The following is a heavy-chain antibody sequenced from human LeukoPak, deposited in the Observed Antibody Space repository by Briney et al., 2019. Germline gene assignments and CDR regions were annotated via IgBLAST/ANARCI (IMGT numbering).Heavy chain of an antibody. CDR3: ANSIDFDYGDYYFDY. D-gene: IGHD4-17*01. CDR2: IYTSGST. CDR1: GGSISNYY. Sequence: SETLSLTCSVSGGSISNYYWSWIRQPAGKGLEWIGRIYTSGSTNYNPSLKSRVTISLDTSKNQFSLKLSSVTAADTAVYYCANSIDFDYGDYYFDYWGQGALVTISS. J-gene: IGHJ4*02. V-gene: IGHV4-4*07.